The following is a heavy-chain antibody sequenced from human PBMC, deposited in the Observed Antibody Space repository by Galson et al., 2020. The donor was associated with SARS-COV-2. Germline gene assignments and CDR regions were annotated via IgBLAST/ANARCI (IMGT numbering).Heavy chain of an antibody. J-gene: IGHJ6*02. V-gene: IGHV4-39*07. CDR3: ASPSTYGDIIYGMDV. CDR2: IYYSGST. D-gene: IGHD4-17*01. CDR1: GGSISSSSYY. Sequence: SETLFLTCTVSGGSISSSSYYWGWIRQPPGKGLEWIGSIYYSGSTYYNPSLKSRVTISVDTSKNQFSLKLSSVTAADTAVYYCASPSTYGDIIYGMDVWGQGTPVTVSS.